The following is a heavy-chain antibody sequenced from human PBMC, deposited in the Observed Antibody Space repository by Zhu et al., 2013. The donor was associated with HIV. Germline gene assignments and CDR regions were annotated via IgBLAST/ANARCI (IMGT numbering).Heavy chain of an antibody. D-gene: IGHD3-10*01. V-gene: IGHV1-46*01. CDR1: GYTFTSYY. Sequence: QVQLVQSGAEVKKPGASVKVSCKASGYTFTSYYMHWVRQAPGQGLEWMGIINPSGGSTSYAQKFQGRVTMTRDTSTSTVYMELSSLRSEDTAVYYCARRGYYGSGSYWAYYYYGMDVWGQGTTVTVSS. CDR3: ARRGYYGSGSYWAYYYYGMDV. J-gene: IGHJ6*02. CDR2: INPSGGST.